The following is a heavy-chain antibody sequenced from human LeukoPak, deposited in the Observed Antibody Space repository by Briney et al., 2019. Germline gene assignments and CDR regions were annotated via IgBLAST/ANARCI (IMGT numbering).Heavy chain of an antibody. V-gene: IGHV4-39*01. CDR2: IYYSGST. Sequence: SETLSLTCTVFGGSISSSSYYWGWIRQPPGKGLEWIGSIYYSGSTYYNPSLKSRVTISVDTSKNQFSLKLSSVIAADTAVYYCARPPGSGTTGDDYWGQGTLVTVSS. CDR1: GGSISSSSYY. D-gene: IGHD1-1*01. J-gene: IGHJ4*02. CDR3: ARPPGSGTTGDDY.